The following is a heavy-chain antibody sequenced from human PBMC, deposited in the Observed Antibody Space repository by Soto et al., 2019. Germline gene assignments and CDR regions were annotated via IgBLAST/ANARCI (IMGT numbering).Heavy chain of an antibody. Sequence: GASVKVSCKASGYTFTSYGISWVRQAPGQGLEWMGWISAYNGNTNYVQKLQGRVTMTTDTSTSTAYMELRSLRSDDTAVYYCARGYAGAARYYYYYYMDVWGKGTTVTVSS. CDR3: ARGYAGAARYYYYYYMDV. D-gene: IGHD6-6*01. V-gene: IGHV1-18*01. J-gene: IGHJ6*03. CDR2: ISAYNGNT. CDR1: GYTFTSYG.